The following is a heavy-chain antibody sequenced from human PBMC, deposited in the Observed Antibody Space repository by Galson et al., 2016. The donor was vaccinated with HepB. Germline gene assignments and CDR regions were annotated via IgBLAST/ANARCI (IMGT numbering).Heavy chain of an antibody. D-gene: IGHD1-26*01. CDR1: GFTFKNYG. J-gene: IGHJ6*04. Sequence: SLRLSCAASGFTFKNYGMTWVRPAPGKGLEVVSSISRSGDSTDYADSVTGRFTISRDNSKNTLSLQMNSLRAEDTAVYYCVQGSTAPAVWGKGTTVTVSS. CDR3: VQGSTAPAV. V-gene: IGHV3-23*01. CDR2: ISRSGDST.